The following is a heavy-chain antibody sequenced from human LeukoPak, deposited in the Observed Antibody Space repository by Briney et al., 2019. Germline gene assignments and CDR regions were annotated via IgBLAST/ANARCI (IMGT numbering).Heavy chain of an antibody. CDR1: GGSISSSYW. Sequence: PSETLSLTCAVSGGSISSSYWWSWVRLPPGKGLEWIGQVYHSGTTNYNPSLKSRVTISVDKSKNLFSLELSSVTAADTAVYYCARGVIAVSGAYYDFWGPGTLVTVSS. J-gene: IGHJ4*02. D-gene: IGHD6-19*01. V-gene: IGHV4-4*02. CDR3: ARGVIAVSGAYYDF. CDR2: VYHSGTT.